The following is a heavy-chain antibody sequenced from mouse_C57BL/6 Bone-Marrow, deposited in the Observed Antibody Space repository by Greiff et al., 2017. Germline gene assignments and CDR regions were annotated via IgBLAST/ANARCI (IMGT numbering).Heavy chain of an antibody. CDR3: ASNGSSYWYFDV. CDR2: IHPNSGST. V-gene: IGHV1-64*01. D-gene: IGHD1-1*01. CDR1: GYTFTSYW. Sequence: VQLKQSGAKLVKPGASVKLSCKASGYTFTSYWMHWVKQRPGQGLEWIGMIHPNSGSTNYNEKFKSKATLTVDKSSSAAYMHLSSLTSEDSAVYYCASNGSSYWYFDVWGTGTTVTVSS. J-gene: IGHJ1*03.